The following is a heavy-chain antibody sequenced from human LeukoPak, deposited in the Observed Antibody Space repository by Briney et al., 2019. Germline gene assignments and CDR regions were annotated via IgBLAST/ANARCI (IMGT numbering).Heavy chain of an antibody. D-gene: IGHD5-24*01. Sequence: SETLSLTCTVSGGSISAYYWSWIRQPPGKGLEWIGYIYYSGTTNYNPSLKSRVTISVDTSKNQFYLTLSSVTAADTAVYYCAREEMASGYYFDYWGQGTLVTVSS. CDR3: AREEMASGYYFDY. V-gene: IGHV4-59*01. CDR1: GGSISAYY. CDR2: IYYSGTT. J-gene: IGHJ4*02.